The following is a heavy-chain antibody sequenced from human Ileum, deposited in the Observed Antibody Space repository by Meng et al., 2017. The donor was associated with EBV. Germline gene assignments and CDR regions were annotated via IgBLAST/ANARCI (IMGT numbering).Heavy chain of an antibody. V-gene: IGHV3-21*01. CDR3: ARAPPYGPCFDY. J-gene: IGHJ4*02. Sequence: EVQLVESGGGLVKPGGSVILYCAASGFTLSSYSMNWVRQAPGKGLEWVSSISSSSSYIYYADSVKGRFTISRDNAKNSLYLQMNSLRAEDTAVYYCARAPPYGPCFDYWGQGTLVTVSS. CDR2: ISSSSSYI. D-gene: IGHD4-17*01. CDR1: GFTLSSYS.